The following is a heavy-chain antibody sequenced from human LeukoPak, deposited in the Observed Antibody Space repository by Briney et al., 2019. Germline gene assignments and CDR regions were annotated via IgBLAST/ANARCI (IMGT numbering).Heavy chain of an antibody. D-gene: IGHD6-19*01. J-gene: IGHJ4*02. CDR2: INYSGST. CDR3: ARLATAGYLNF. Sequence: SETLSLTCTVSGDSISGYYWRWIRQPPGKGLEWIGYINYSGSTKYNPSLKSRVTISVDTSKNQFSLKLSSVTAADTAVYYCARLATAGYLNFWGQGTLVTVSS. V-gene: IGHV4-59*08. CDR1: GDSISGYY.